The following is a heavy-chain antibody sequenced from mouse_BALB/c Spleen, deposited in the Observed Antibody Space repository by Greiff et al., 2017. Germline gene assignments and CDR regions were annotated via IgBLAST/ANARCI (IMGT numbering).Heavy chain of an antibody. D-gene: IGHD2-2*01. J-gene: IGHJ4*01. CDR1: GYSITSDYA. CDR3: AYGYDDAMDY. Sequence: EVKLMESGPGLVKPSQSLSLTCTVTGYSITSDYAWNWIRQFPGNKLEWMGYISYSGSTSYNPSLKSRISITRDTSKNQFFLQLNSVTTEDTATYYCAYGYDDAMDYWGQGTSVTVSS. V-gene: IGHV3-2*02. CDR2: ISYSGST.